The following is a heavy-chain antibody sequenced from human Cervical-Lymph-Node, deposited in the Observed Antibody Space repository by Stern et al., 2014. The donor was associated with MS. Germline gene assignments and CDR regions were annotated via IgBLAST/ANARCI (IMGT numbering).Heavy chain of an antibody. D-gene: IGHD6-19*01. J-gene: IGHJ5*02. CDR1: GGSFSGSY. CDR3: VRVGWDLNWFDP. Sequence: QVQLQQWGAGLLKPSETLSLTCAVSGGSFSGSYWSWVRQPPGQGLERIGEVKDDVTTNYNPSLKRRATISVDASKNQFSPKLTSVTAADTAVDYCVRVGWDLNWFDPWGQGTLVTVSS. V-gene: IGHV4-34*01. CDR2: VKDDVTT.